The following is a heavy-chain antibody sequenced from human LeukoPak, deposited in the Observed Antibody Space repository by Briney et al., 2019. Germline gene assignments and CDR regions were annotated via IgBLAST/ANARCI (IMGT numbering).Heavy chain of an antibody. CDR3: AREPRAYSSSWFDY. CDR1: GGSISSYY. J-gene: IGHJ4*02. V-gene: IGHV4-59*01. CDR2: IYYSGST. Sequence: SETLSLTCTVSGGSISSYYWSWIRQPPGKGLEWIGYIYYSGSTNYNPSLKSRVTISVDTSKNQFSLKLSSVTAADTAVYYCAREPRAYSSSWFDYWGQGTLVTVSS. D-gene: IGHD6-13*01.